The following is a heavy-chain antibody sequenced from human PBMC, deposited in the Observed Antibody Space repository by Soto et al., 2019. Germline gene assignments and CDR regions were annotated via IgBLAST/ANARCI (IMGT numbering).Heavy chain of an antibody. D-gene: IGHD2-15*01. CDR1: GFTFSDYY. V-gene: IGHV3-11*05. CDR3: ARDSSGVGYCSGGSCQHRNWFDP. Sequence: QVQLVESGGGLVKPGGSLRLSCAASGFTFSDYYMSWIRQAPGKGLEWVSYISSSSSYTNYADSVKGRFTISRDNAKNSLYLQMNSLRAEDTAVYYCARDSSGVGYCSGGSCQHRNWFDPWGQGTLVTVSS. J-gene: IGHJ5*02. CDR2: ISSSSSYT.